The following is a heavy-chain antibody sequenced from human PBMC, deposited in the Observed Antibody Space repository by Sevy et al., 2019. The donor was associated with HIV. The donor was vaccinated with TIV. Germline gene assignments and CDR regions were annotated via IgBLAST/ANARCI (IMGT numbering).Heavy chain of an antibody. CDR1: GFIFSDFY. Sequence: GGSLRLSCAASGFIFSDFYMSWVGQAPGKGLEWISYISSRGSTIYYADSVKGRFTISRDNAKNSLYLQMNSLTAEDTAVYYCARDHVVVEPLANYGMDVWGQGTTVTVSS. CDR2: ISSRGSTI. D-gene: IGHD2-2*01. CDR3: ARDHVVVEPLANYGMDV. J-gene: IGHJ6*02. V-gene: IGHV3-11*01.